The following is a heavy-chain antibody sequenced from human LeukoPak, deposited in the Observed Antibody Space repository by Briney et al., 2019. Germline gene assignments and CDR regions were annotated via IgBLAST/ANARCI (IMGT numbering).Heavy chain of an antibody. V-gene: IGHV1-2*02. CDR3: ARVVVVVAVTPSYFDY. Sequence: ASVKVSCKASGYTFTGYYMHWVRQAPGRGLEWMGWINPNSGGTNYAQKFQGRVTMTRDASISTAYMELSRLRSDDTAVYYCARVVVVVAVTPSYFDYWGQGTLVTVSS. J-gene: IGHJ4*02. CDR1: GYTFTGYY. D-gene: IGHD2-15*01. CDR2: INPNSGGT.